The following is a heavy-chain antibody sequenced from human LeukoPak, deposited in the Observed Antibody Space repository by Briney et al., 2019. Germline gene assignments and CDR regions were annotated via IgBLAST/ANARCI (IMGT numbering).Heavy chain of an antibody. J-gene: IGHJ3*01. V-gene: IGHV6-1*01. CDR1: GDSVCSNSAA. CDR2: TYYRSKWYY. Sequence: SQTLSLTCAISGDSVCSNSAAWNWIRQSPSRGLEWLARTYYRSKWYYDYPVSVTSRVTITPDTSKNQFSLQLNSVTPEDTAVYYCAREGSVSYSAFDVWGQGTMVTVSS. D-gene: IGHD1-26*01. CDR3: AREGSVSYSAFDV.